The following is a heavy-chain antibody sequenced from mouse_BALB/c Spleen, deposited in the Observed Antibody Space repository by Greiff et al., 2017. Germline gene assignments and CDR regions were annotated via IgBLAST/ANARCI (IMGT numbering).Heavy chain of an antibody. Sequence: VQLQQSGPELVKPGASVRISCKASGYTFTSYYIHWVKQRPGQGLEWIGWIYPGNVNTKYNEKFKGKATLTADKSSSTAYMQLSSLTSEDSAVYFCARGGVLDAMDYWGQGTSVTVSS. CDR2: IYPGNVNT. J-gene: IGHJ4*01. D-gene: IGHD2-10*02. CDR3: ARGGVLDAMDY. CDR1: GYTFTSYY. V-gene: IGHV1S56*01.